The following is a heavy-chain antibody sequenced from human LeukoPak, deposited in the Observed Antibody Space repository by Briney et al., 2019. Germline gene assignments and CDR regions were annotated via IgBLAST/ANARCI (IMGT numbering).Heavy chain of an antibody. V-gene: IGHV3-53*01. Sequence: GGSLRLSCAASGFTVSSNYMSWVRQAPGKGLEWVSVIYSGGSTYYADSVKGRFTISRDNAKNTLYLQMNSLRAEDTAVYYCARESYCSGGSCYSGRAFDIWGQGTMVTVSS. D-gene: IGHD2-15*01. CDR3: ARESYCSGGSCYSGRAFDI. J-gene: IGHJ3*02. CDR1: GFTVSSNY. CDR2: IYSGGST.